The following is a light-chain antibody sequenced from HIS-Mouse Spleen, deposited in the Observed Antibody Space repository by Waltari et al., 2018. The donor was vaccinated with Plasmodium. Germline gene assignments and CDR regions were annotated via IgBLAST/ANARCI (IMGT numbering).Light chain of an antibody. V-gene: IGKV3-20*01. CDR1: QSVSSSY. CDR2: GAS. CDR3: QQYGSSYT. Sequence: DIVLTQSPGTLSLSPGERATLSCRASQSVSSSYLAWYQQNPGQAPRLLIYGASSRATGIPDRFSGSGSGTDFTLTISRLEPEDFAVYYCQQYGSSYTFGQGTKPEIK. J-gene: IGKJ2*01.